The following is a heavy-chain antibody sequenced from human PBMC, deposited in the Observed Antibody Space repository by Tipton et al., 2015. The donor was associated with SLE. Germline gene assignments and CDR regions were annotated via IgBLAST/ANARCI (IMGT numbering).Heavy chain of an antibody. CDR3: ARVKSIFGVVIIDY. J-gene: IGHJ4*02. CDR2: IYTSGRT. Sequence: TLSLTCTVSGGSVSSGSYYWSWIRPPAGKGLEWIGQIYTSGRTRYNPSLNGRVTISVDTSKNQFSLKLSSVTAADTAVYYCARVKSIFGVVIIDYWGQGTLVTVSS. CDR1: GGSVSSGSYY. V-gene: IGHV4-61*09. D-gene: IGHD3-3*01.